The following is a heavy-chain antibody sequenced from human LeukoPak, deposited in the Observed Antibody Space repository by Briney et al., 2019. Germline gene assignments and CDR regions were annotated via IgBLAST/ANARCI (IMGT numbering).Heavy chain of an antibody. CDR3: ARVKPNYYDSSAYGTFDI. Sequence: ASVKVSCKASVYTFTSYYMHWVRQDPGQGLEWMGIINPSGGSTSYAQKFQGRVTMTRDTSTSTVYMELSSLRSEDTAVYYCARVKPNYYDSSAYGTFDIWGQGTMVTVSS. J-gene: IGHJ3*02. CDR1: VYTFTSYY. V-gene: IGHV1-46*01. CDR2: INPSGGST. D-gene: IGHD3-22*01.